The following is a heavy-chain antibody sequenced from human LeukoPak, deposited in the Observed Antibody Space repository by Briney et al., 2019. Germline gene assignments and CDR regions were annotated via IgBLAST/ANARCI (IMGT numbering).Heavy chain of an antibody. CDR1: GGSISSGGYY. CDR3: ARRSSPGAFDI. V-gene: IGHV4-31*03. J-gene: IGHJ3*02. D-gene: IGHD2-2*01. CDR2: IYYSGST. Sequence: SETLSLTCTVPGGSISSGGYYWSWIRQHPGKGLEWIGYIYYSGSTYYNPSLKSRVTISVDTSKNQFSLKLSSVTAADTAVYYCARRSSPGAFDIWGQGTMVTVSS.